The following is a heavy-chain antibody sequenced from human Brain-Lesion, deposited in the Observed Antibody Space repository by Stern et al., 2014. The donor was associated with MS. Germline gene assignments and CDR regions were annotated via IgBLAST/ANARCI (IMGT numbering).Heavy chain of an antibody. CDR2: VYYTGST. Sequence: QVQLVESGPGLVKPSETLSLTCTVSGGSITSSSYYWGWIRQPPGRGLEYIGTVYYTGSTFYEPSLKSRVTISVDTSKTKVALKLPSVTAADTAVYYCVRPDIMGAIWNWGQGTLVTVSS. CDR1: GGSITSSSYY. V-gene: IGHV4-39*01. J-gene: IGHJ4*02. CDR3: VRPDIMGAIWN. D-gene: IGHD1-26*01.